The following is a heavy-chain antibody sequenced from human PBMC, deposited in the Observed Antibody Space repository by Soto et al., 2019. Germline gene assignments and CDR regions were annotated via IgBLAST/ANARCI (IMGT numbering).Heavy chain of an antibody. CDR1: GGSISGGDYC. V-gene: IGHV4-30-4*01. J-gene: IGHJ6*02. Sequence: SETLSLTCTVSGGSISGGDYCWSWIRQPPGKGLEWIGYIYYSGSTYYNPSLKSRVTISVDTSKNQFSLKLSSVTAADTAVYYCARGGGYCSSTSCFLYYYYGMDVWGQGTTVTVSS. CDR3: ARGGGYCSSTSCFLYYYYGMDV. CDR2: IYYSGST. D-gene: IGHD2-2*01.